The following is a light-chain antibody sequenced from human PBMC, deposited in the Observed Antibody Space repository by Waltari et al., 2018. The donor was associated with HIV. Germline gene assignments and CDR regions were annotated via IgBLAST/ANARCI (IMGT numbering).Light chain of an antibody. CDR1: QNIHNY. Sequence: EIVLTQSPPTLSLSPGETATLSCRASQNIHNYLAWYQQKPGQPPRLVIYDTSNRATGIPTRFGGSGSGTHFTLTNTSLEPEDFAVYYCQQRSIWPPYTFGQGTRLEIK. V-gene: IGKV3-11*01. J-gene: IGKJ2*01. CDR3: QQRSIWPPYT. CDR2: DTS.